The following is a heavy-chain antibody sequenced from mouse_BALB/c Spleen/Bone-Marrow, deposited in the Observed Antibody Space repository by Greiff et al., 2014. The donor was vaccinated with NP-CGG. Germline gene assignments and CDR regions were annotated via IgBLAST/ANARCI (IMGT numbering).Heavy chain of an antibody. V-gene: IGHV2-9*02. Sequence: VQLVESGPGLVAPSQSLSITCTVSGFSLTNYGVHWVRQPPGKGLEWLGVIWADGSTNYNSALMSRLSISKDNSKSQVFFKMNSLQTDDTAMYYCARITTATGVMDYWGQGTSVTVSS. CDR3: ARITTATGVMDY. J-gene: IGHJ4*01. CDR2: IWADGST. CDR1: GFSLTNYG. D-gene: IGHD1-2*01.